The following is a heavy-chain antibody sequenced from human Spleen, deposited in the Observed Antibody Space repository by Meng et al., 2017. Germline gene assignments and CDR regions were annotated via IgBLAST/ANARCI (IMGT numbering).Heavy chain of an antibody. CDR3: ARGGTSPIFDY. V-gene: IGHV7-4-1*02. D-gene: IGHD1-1*01. Sequence: ASVKVSCKASGYTFTNYYIHWVRQAPGQGLEWMGWINTNTGNPTYAQGFTGRFVFSLDTSVSTAYLQISSLKAEDTAVYYCARGGTSPIFDYWGQGTLVTVSS. J-gene: IGHJ4*02. CDR1: GYTFTNYY. CDR2: INTNTGNP.